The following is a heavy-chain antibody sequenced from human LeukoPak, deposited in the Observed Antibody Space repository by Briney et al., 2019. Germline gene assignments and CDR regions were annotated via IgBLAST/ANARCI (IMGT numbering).Heavy chain of an antibody. CDR3: ARENVGGDYYDSSGYYLDHDAFDI. CDR2: IIPIFGTA. J-gene: IGHJ3*02. D-gene: IGHD3-22*01. Sequence: GASVKVSCKASGGTFSSYAISWVRQAPGQGLEWMGGIIPIFGTANYAQKFQGRVTMTRDTSTSTVYMEQSSLRSEDTAVYYCARENVGGDYYDSSGYYLDHDAFDIWGQGTMVTVSS. V-gene: IGHV1-69*05. CDR1: GGTFSSYA.